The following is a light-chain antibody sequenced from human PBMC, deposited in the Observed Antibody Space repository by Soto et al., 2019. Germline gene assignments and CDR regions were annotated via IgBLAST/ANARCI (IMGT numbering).Light chain of an antibody. CDR2: AAY. J-gene: IGKJ4*01. Sequence: DIQMTQSPSSLSGSVGDRVAMTCRTSQTINNYLNWYQQKPGRAPKLLIYAAYNLQSGVPSRFSGSGSGTDFTLAISALQPDDFATYFCQQTYSIPLTFGGGTKV. CDR3: QQTYSIPLT. CDR1: QTINNY. V-gene: IGKV1-39*01.